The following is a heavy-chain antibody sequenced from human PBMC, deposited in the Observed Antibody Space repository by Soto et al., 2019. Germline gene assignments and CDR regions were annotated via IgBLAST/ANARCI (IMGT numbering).Heavy chain of an antibody. D-gene: IGHD1-26*01. V-gene: IGHV3-21*02. Sequence: EVQLVESGGGLVKPGGSLRLSCAASGFSFGTHALNWVRQAPGKGLEWVAYINSRSSDIYYADSVKGRFTVSRDNAKSLGFLQMHSLRAEDTAVYYCTREGGRSYTYFQDWGQGTLVTVSS. CDR2: INSRSSDI. CDR1: GFSFGTHA. J-gene: IGHJ1*01. CDR3: TREGGRSYTYFQD.